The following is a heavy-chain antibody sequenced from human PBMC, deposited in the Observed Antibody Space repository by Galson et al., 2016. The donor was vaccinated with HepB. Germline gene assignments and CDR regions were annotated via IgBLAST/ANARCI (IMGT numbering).Heavy chain of an antibody. CDR3: AKDRDSSYTAPEP. CDR2: MSYDGSNE. Sequence: SLRLSCAVSGFTFSRYGMHWVRQAPGKGLEWVAVMSYDGSNEYYVESVKGRFTISRDNTKNILYLQMNSLRAEDTAMYYCAKDRDSSYTAPEPWGQGTLVTVSS. CDR1: GFTFSRYG. D-gene: IGHD5-18*01. J-gene: IGHJ5*02. V-gene: IGHV3-30*18.